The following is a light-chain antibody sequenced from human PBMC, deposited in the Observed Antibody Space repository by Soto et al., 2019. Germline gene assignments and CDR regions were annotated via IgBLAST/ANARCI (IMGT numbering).Light chain of an antibody. CDR2: AAS. V-gene: IGKV1-39*01. Sequence: DIHLTQSPSSLSAFVGDRVTISCRASQSINTYLNWYQQKPGKAPKLLIYAASSLHSGVPSRFSGSGSGTDFNLPISSLQPEDFATYSCQQFYSVPPFTFGPGTKVDFK. J-gene: IGKJ3*01. CDR3: QQFYSVPPFT. CDR1: QSINTY.